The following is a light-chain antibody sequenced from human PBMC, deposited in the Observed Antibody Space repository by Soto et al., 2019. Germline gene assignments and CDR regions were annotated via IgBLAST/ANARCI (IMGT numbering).Light chain of an antibody. CDR1: ERINNW. J-gene: IGKJ1*01. CDR3: QQYNSYSWT. V-gene: IGKV1-5*03. Sequence: DIQLTQSPSTLSASVGDRVTITCRASERINNWLAWYQQKPGKAHNLLIYKASTLESGVPSRFSGSGSGTEFTLPIRGLQPDDFATYYCQQYNSYSWTFGQGTKVEIK. CDR2: KAS.